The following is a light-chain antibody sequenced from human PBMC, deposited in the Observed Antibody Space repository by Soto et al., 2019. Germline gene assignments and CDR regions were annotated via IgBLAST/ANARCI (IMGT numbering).Light chain of an antibody. CDR2: AAS. J-gene: IGKJ3*01. Sequence: DIQMTQSPSSLSASVGDRVTITCRASQSLSTYLNWYQQKPGKAPKLLIYAASSLQSGVPLRFSGSGSGTDFTLTISSLQPEDFATYYCQQSYSTLTFGPGTKVDIK. V-gene: IGKV1-39*01. CDR1: QSLSTY. CDR3: QQSYSTLT.